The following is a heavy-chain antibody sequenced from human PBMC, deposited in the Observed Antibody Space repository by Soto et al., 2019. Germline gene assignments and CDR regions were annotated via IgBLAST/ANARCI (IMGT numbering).Heavy chain of an antibody. CDR3: ATLSLYCSSTSCEPGKFDP. D-gene: IGHD2-2*01. Sequence: ASVKVSCKASGYTFTSYYMHWVRQAPGQGLEWMGIINPSGGSTSYAQKFQGRVTMTRDTSTSTVYMELSSLRSEDTAVYYCATLSLYCSSTSCEPGKFDPWGQGTLVTVSS. J-gene: IGHJ5*02. CDR1: GYTFTSYY. V-gene: IGHV1-46*01. CDR2: INPSGGST.